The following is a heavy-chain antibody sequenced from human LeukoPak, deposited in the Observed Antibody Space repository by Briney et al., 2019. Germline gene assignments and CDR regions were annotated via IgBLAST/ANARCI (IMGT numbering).Heavy chain of an antibody. CDR3: ARARRVVATIDWFDP. CDR2: IIPILGIA. D-gene: IGHD5-12*01. V-gene: IGHV1-69*04. Sequence: ASVKVSCKASGGTFSSYAISWVRQAPGQGLEWMGRIIPILGIANYAQKFQGRVTITADKSTSTAYMELRSLRSDDTAVYYCARARRVVATIDWFDPWGQGTLVTVSS. CDR1: GGTFSSYA. J-gene: IGHJ5*02.